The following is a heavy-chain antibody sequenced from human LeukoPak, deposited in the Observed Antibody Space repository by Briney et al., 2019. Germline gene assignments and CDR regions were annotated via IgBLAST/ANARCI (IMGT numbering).Heavy chain of an antibody. CDR2: ISAYNGNT. J-gene: IGHJ4*02. CDR3: ARDPRAGYYSDY. D-gene: IGHD3-22*01. CDR1: GYTFTSYG. Sequence: ASVKVSCKASGYTFTSYGISWVRQAPGQGLEWMGWISAYNGNTNYAQKLQGRVTMTTDTSTSAAYMELRSLRSDDTAVYYCARDPRAGYYSDYWGQGTLVTVSS. V-gene: IGHV1-18*01.